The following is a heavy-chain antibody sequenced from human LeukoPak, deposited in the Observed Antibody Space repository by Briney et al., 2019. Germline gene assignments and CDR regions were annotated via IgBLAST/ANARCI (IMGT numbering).Heavy chain of an antibody. J-gene: IGHJ4*02. CDR3: ARDQSGYSGYDFDY. D-gene: IGHD5-12*01. Sequence: GGSLRLSCAASGFTFSSYSMNWVRQAPGKGLEWVSSISSSSSYIYYADSVKGRFTISRDNAKNSLYLQMNSLGAEDTAVYYCARDQSGYSGYDFDYWGQGTLVTVSS. CDR1: GFTFSSYS. V-gene: IGHV3-21*01. CDR2: ISSSSSYI.